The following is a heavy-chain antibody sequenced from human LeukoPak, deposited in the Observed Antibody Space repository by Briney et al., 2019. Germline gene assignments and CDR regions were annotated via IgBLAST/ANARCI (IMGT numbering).Heavy chain of an antibody. J-gene: IGHJ3*02. CDR1: GGSISSGGYY. Sequence: PSQTLSLTCTVTGGSISSGGYYWSWIRQPPGKGLGGIGYIYHSGSTYYNPSLKSRVTISVDRSKNQFSLKLSSVTAADTAVYYCARDLGYSGYEGAFDIWGQGTMVTVSS. D-gene: IGHD5-12*01. V-gene: IGHV4-30-2*01. CDR3: ARDLGYSGYEGAFDI. CDR2: IYHSGST.